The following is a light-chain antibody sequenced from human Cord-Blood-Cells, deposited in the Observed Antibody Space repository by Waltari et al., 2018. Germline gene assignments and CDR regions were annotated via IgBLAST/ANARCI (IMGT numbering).Light chain of an antibody. CDR3: CSYAGSSAYV. V-gene: IGLV2-23*01. CDR1: SSDVGSYNL. CDR2: EGS. Sequence: QSALTQPASVSGSPGQSITLSCTGTSSDVGSYNLVSWYQQHPGKAPKLMIYEGSKRPSGVSNRVSGSKSGNTASLTIAGLQAEDEADYYCCSYAGSSAYVFGTGTKVTVL. J-gene: IGLJ1*01.